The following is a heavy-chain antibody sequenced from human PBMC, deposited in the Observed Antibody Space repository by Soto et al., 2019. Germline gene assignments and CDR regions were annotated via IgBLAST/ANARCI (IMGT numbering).Heavy chain of an antibody. CDR1: GFSLSNYW. J-gene: IGHJ4*02. V-gene: IGHV3-7*03. CDR2: IKQDGSAT. D-gene: IGHD4-17*01. Sequence: EVQLVESGGGLVQPGGSLRLSCAASGFSLSNYWMTWVRRAQGKRPEWVANIKQDGSATYYMDSVRVRFTISRDNANNSLFLQMNSLRAEDKALYYCARWTTALDYWGQGALVTVSS. CDR3: ARWTTALDY.